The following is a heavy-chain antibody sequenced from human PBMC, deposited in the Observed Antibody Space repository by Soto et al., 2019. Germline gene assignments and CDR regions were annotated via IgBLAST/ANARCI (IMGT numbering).Heavy chain of an antibody. CDR1: GFTFSSYA. Sequence: EVQLLESGGGLVQPGGSLGLSCAASGFTFSSYAMSWVRQAPGKGLEWVSAITGSGGSTYYADSVKGRFTISRDNSKNTLYLQMNSLRAEDTAVYYCAKDVGVERDYYGMDVWGQGTTVTVSS. D-gene: IGHD2-15*01. CDR2: ITGSGGST. CDR3: AKDVGVERDYYGMDV. V-gene: IGHV3-23*01. J-gene: IGHJ6*02.